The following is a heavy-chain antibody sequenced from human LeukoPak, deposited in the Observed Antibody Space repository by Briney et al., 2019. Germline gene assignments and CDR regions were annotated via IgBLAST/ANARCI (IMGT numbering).Heavy chain of an antibody. CDR2: INPNSGGT. CDR1: GYTFTGYY. J-gene: IGHJ3*02. V-gene: IGHV1-2*02. Sequence: EASVKVSCKASGYTFTGYYMHWVRQAPGQGLEWMGWINPNSGGTNYAQKFQGRVTMTRDTSISTAYMELSRLRSDDTAVYYCASMSGYYDFWSGYNDDAFDIWGQGTMVTVSS. D-gene: IGHD3-3*01. CDR3: ASMSGYYDFWSGYNDDAFDI.